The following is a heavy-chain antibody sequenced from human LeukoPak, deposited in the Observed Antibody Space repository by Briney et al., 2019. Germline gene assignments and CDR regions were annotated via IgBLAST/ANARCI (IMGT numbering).Heavy chain of an antibody. V-gene: IGHV3-30*18. CDR1: GFTFSSYG. Sequence: GGSLRLSCAASGFTFSSYGMHWVRQAPGKGLEWVAVISYDGSNKYYADSVKGRFTISRDNSKNTLYLQMNSLRAEDTAVYYCAKDEHLGSWYGGYYFDYWGQGTLVTVSS. J-gene: IGHJ4*02. CDR3: AKDEHLGSWYGGYYFDY. D-gene: IGHD6-13*01. CDR2: ISYDGSNK.